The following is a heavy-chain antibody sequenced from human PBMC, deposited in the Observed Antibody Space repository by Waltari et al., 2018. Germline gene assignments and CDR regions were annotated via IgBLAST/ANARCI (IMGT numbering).Heavy chain of an antibody. Sequence: EVQLVQSGAEVKKPGESLKISCKGSGYSFTSYWLGWVRKMPGKGLEWMGIIYPGYSDTRYSPSFQGQVTISADKSISTAYLQWSSLKASDTAMYYCARGVSSSLPKGAFDIWGQGTMVTVSS. CDR2: IYPGYSDT. CDR3: ARGVSSSLPKGAFDI. V-gene: IGHV5-51*03. CDR1: GYSFTSYW. J-gene: IGHJ3*02. D-gene: IGHD6-13*01.